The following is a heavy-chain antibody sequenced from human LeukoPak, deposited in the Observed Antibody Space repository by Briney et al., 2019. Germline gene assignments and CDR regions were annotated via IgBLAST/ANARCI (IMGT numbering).Heavy chain of an antibody. V-gene: IGHV3-30*03. Sequence: PGGSLRLSCAASGFTFTTYWMSWVRQAPGKGLEWVAVISYDGSNKYYADSIKGRFTISRDNSKNTLHLQMISLRADDTAAYYCARDEGGLYKWTFYFDFWGQGTLITVSS. J-gene: IGHJ4*02. CDR2: ISYDGSNK. D-gene: IGHD1-1*01. CDR1: GFTFTTYW. CDR3: ARDEGGLYKWTFYFDF.